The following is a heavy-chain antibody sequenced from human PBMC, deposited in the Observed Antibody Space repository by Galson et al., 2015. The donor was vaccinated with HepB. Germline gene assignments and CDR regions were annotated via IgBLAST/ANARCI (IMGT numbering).Heavy chain of an antibody. D-gene: IGHD2-2*01. Sequence: SLRLSCAASGFTFRSHWMNWVRQAPGKGLVWVSGINSDGSGAKYADSVKGRFTISRDNAKNTLYLQMNSLRAEDTAVYYCGSGIEVVPEASVVDGWGQGTTVTVSS. J-gene: IGHJ6*02. V-gene: IGHV3-74*03. CDR2: INSDGSGA. CDR3: GSGIEVVPEASVVDG. CDR1: GFTFRSHW.